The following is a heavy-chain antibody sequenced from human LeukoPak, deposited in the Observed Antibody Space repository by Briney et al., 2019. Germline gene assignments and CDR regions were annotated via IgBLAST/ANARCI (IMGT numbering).Heavy chain of an antibody. D-gene: IGHD3-9*01. CDR2: IYYSGNT. V-gene: IGHV4-59*08. CDR3: ATQNYDLLTGSYSYGVDV. J-gene: IGHJ6*02. Sequence: PGGSLRLSCAASGFTFSSYAMSWVRQAPGKGLEWIGYIYYSGNTNYNPSLKSRVTISVDTSKDQFSLILSSVTAADTAVYYCATQNYDLLTGSYSYGVDVWGQGTTVTVFS. CDR1: GFTFSSYA.